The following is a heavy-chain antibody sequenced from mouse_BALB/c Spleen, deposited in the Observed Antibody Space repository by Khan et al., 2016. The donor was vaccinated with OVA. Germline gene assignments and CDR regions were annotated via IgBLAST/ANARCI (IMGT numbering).Heavy chain of an antibody. CDR2: IYPGSGNI. CDR3: AREWSACFAY. J-gene: IGHJ3*01. CDR1: GYTFTDYY. Sequence: QVQLQQSGAELARPGASVKLSCKASGYTFTDYYIHWMKQRTGQGLEWIGEIYPGSGNIYYNEKFKGKATLTADKSSSTAYLQLSSLTSEDSAVSLWAREWSACFAYWGQGTLVTVSA. V-gene: IGHV1-77*01.